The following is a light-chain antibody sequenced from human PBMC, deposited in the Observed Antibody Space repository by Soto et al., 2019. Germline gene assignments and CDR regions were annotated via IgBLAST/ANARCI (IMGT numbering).Light chain of an antibody. J-gene: IGLJ3*02. Sequence: QSALTQPASVSGSPGQSITISCTETSSDVGGYNYVSWYQQHPGRAPKVIIYDVTNRAAGVADRFSGSKSGNTASLTISGLQTEDEADYYCCCYTTSSTWVFGGGTKLTVL. V-gene: IGLV2-14*03. CDR1: SSDVGGYNY. CDR3: CCYTTSSTWV. CDR2: DVT.